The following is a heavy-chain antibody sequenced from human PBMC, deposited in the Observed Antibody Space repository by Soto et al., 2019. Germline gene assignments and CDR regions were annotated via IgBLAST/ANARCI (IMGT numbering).Heavy chain of an antibody. CDR2: IYYSGST. D-gene: IGHD3-22*01. V-gene: IGHV4-31*03. CDR1: GGSISSGVYY. J-gene: IGHJ6*02. CDR3: ARERNYDSSGYSYYYGMDV. Sequence: SETLSLTCTVSGGSISSGVYYWSWIRQHPGKGLEWIGYIYYSGSTYYNPSLKSRVTISVDTSKNQFSLKLSSVTAAGTAVYYCARERNYDSSGYSYYYGMDVWGQGTTVTVSS.